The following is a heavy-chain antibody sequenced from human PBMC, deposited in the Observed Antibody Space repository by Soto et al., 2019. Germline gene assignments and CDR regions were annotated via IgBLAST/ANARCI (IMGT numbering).Heavy chain of an antibody. V-gene: IGHV4-30-4*01. CDR1: GGSISSGDYY. J-gene: IGHJ3*02. D-gene: IGHD6-19*01. Sequence: SETLSLTCTVSGGSISSGDYYWSWIRQPPGKGLEWIGYIYYSGSTYYNPSLKSRVTISVDTSKNQFSLKLSSVTAADTAVYYCARDDTRYSSGHDAFDIWGQGTMVTVSS. CDR2: IYYSGST. CDR3: ARDDTRYSSGHDAFDI.